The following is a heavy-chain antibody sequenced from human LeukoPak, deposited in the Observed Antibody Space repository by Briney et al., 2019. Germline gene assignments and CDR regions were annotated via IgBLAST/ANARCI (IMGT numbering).Heavy chain of an antibody. CDR1: GGTFSSYA. CDR3: ASSYYDFWSGPRLYYYYYYMDV. D-gene: IGHD3-3*01. V-gene: IGHV1-69*05. Sequence: ASVKVPCKASGGTFSSYAISWVRQAPGQGLEWMGRIIPIFGTANYAQKFQGRVTITTDESTSTAYMELSSLRSEDTAVYHCASSYYDFWSGPRLYYYYYYMDVWGKGTTVTVSS. J-gene: IGHJ6*03. CDR2: IIPIFGTA.